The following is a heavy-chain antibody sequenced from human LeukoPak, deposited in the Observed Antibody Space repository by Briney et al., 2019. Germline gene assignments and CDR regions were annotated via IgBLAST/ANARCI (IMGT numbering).Heavy chain of an antibody. CDR1: GFTFSTYW. CDR3: ARSFSGWYVDAFDI. D-gene: IGHD6-19*01. Sequence: PGGSLRLSCAASGFTFSTYWMTWVRQPPGEGLEWVANIKQDGGEKYYVDSVKGRFTISRDNAKNSLYLQMNSLRAEDTAVYYCARSFSGWYVDAFDIWGQGTMVTVSS. J-gene: IGHJ3*02. CDR2: IKQDGGEK. V-gene: IGHV3-7*01.